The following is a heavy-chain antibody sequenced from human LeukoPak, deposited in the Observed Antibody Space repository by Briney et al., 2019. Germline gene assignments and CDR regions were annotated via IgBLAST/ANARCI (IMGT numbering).Heavy chain of an antibody. J-gene: IGHJ6*03. V-gene: IGHV4-34*01. CDR3: ARASQDYYYYMDV. CDR1: GGSFSGYY. Sequence: PSETLSLTCAVYGGSFSGYYWSWIRQPPGKGLEWIGSIYHSGSTYYNPSLKSRVTISVDTSKNQFSLKLSSVTAADTAVYYCARASQDYYYYMDVWGKGTTVTVSS. CDR2: IYHSGST.